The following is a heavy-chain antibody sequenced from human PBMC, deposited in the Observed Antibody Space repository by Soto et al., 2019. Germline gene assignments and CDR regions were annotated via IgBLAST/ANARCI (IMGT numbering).Heavy chain of an antibody. J-gene: IGHJ6*02. CDR3: ARENGSGSYWGYYYGMDV. CDR2: ISYDGSNK. V-gene: IGHV3-30-3*01. Sequence: GGSLRLSCAASGFTFSSYAMHWVRQAPGKGLEWVAVISYDGSNKYYADSVKGRFSISRDNSKNTLYLQMNSLRAEDTAVYYCARENGSGSYWGYYYGMDVWGQGTTVTVSS. D-gene: IGHD3-10*01. CDR1: GFTFSSYA.